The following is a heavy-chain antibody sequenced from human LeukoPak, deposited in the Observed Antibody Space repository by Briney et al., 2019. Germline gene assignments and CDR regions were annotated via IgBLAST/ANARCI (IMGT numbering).Heavy chain of an antibody. CDR3: ARGAWGTVLYPLLD. CDR1: GFTFRNCA. J-gene: IGHJ4*02. Sequence: PGGSLRLSCAASGFTFRNCAMNWVRQAPGKGLEWVSGISGSGGSTYYADSVKGRFTISRDNSKNTLYLQMNSLRAEDTAVYYCARGAWGTVLYPLLDWGQGTLVTVSS. D-gene: IGHD7-27*01. CDR2: ISGSGGST. V-gene: IGHV3-23*01.